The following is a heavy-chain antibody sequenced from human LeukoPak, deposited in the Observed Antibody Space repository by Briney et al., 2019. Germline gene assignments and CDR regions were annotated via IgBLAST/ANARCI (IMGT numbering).Heavy chain of an antibody. J-gene: IGHJ4*02. CDR2: ISWNSGTI. Sequence: GGSLRLSCAVSGFTVSGNYMSWVRQAPGKGLEWVSGISWNSGTIGYADSVKGRFTISRDNAKNYLYLQMNSLRAEDTAVYYCARDCESGYSHGLCWGQGTLVTVSS. CDR1: GFTVSGNY. CDR3: ARDCESGYSHGLC. V-gene: IGHV3-20*04. D-gene: IGHD5-18*01.